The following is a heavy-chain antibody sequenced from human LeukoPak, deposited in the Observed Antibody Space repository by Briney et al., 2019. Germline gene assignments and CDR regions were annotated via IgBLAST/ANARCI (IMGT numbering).Heavy chain of an antibody. CDR2: IKQDGSER. J-gene: IGHJ4*02. CDR3: ARAQTYFWSGLDD. CDR1: GFTFSSYW. Sequence: GGSPRLSCAASGFTFSSYWMSWVRQAPGKGLEWVANIKQDGSERYYVDSVKGRFTIPRDNAKNSLYLQMNSLRAEDTAVYYCARAQTYFWSGLDDWGQGTLVTVSS. V-gene: IGHV3-7*01. D-gene: IGHD3-3*01.